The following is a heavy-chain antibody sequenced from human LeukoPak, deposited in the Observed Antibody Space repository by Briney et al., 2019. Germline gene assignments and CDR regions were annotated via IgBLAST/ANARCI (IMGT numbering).Heavy chain of an antibody. CDR1: GFTSSDYY. D-gene: IGHD1-26*01. V-gene: IGHV3-11*04. J-gene: IGHJ3*02. CDR3: LTIVETTIDGFDI. Sequence: GGSLRLSCAPSGFTSSDYYMGWIRQAPGKGLECVSYIRYDGGDIYYADSVKGRFTVSRDDAKKTLYLQMNSLRAEDTAVYYCLTIVETTIDGFDIWGQGAMVTVSS. CDR2: IRYDGGDI.